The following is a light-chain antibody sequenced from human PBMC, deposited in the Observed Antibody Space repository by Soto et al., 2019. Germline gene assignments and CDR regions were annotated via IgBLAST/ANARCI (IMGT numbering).Light chain of an antibody. CDR3: SSYTNISTLV. V-gene: IGLV2-14*03. Sequence: QSALTQPASVSGSPGQSITISCTGTSSDVGGYNFVSWYQQHPGKVPKLMIYDVNTRPSGVSNRFSGSKSGNTASLTVSGLQAEDEADYYCSSYTNISTLVFGTGTKVTVL. CDR1: SSDVGGYNF. CDR2: DVN. J-gene: IGLJ1*01.